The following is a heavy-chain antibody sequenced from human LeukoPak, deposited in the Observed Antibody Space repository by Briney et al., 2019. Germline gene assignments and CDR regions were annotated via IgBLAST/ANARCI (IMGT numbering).Heavy chain of an antibody. CDR2: ISSSSSYI. D-gene: IGHD4-17*01. V-gene: IGHV3-21*01. CDR3: ARGGPTVDY. CDR1: GFIFSTYS. Sequence: GGSLRLSCAASGFIFSTYSMNWVRQAPGKGLEWVSSISSSSSYIYSADSEKGRFTISRDNAKNSLYLQMNSLRAEDTAVYYCARGGPTVDYWGQGTLVTVSS. J-gene: IGHJ4*02.